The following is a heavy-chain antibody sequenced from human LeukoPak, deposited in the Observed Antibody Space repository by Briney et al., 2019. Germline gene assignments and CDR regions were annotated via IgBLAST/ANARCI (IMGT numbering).Heavy chain of an antibody. CDR1: GFTVSNNY. Sequence: GGSLRLSCAASGFTVSNNYMSWVRQAPGKGLEWVSVIYSGGSTYYADSVKGRFTISRDNSKNTVYLQMNSLRAEDTAVYYCTREVSGSLYFDYWGQGTLVTVSS. CDR2: IYSGGST. J-gene: IGHJ4*02. D-gene: IGHD1-26*01. CDR3: TREVSGSLYFDY. V-gene: IGHV3-53*01.